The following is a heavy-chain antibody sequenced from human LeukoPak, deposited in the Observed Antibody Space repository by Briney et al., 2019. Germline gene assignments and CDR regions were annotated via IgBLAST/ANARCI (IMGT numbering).Heavy chain of an antibody. CDR1: GYTFTDYY. D-gene: IGHD3-22*01. J-gene: IGHJ4*02. Sequence: ASVKISCKVSGYTFTDYYMHWVQQAPGKGLEWMGLVDPEDGETIYAEKFQGRVTITADTSTDTAYMELSSLRSEHTAVYYCATGGKYYDSSGYSAYWGQGTLVTVSS. CDR3: ATGGKYYDSSGYSAY. CDR2: VDPEDGET. V-gene: IGHV1-69-2*01.